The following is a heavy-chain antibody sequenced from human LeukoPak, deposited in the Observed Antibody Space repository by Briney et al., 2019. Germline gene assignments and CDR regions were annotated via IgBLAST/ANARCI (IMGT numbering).Heavy chain of an antibody. Sequence: GESLKISCAASGFTFSSYGMHWVRQAPGKGLEWVAVISYDGSNKYYADSVKGRFTISRDNSMNTLYLQMNSLRAEDTAVYYCARDGPGHFDYWGQGTLVTVSS. V-gene: IGHV3-30*03. CDR2: ISYDGSNK. CDR1: GFTFSSYG. CDR3: ARDGPGHFDY. J-gene: IGHJ4*02.